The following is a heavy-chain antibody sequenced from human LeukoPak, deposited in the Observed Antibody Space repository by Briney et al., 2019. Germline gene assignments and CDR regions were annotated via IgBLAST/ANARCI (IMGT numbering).Heavy chain of an antibody. D-gene: IGHD1-26*01. V-gene: IGHV3-23*01. CDR2: ITGSGGRT. Sequence: GGSLRLSCVASGFTFNNFAMSWVRQAPGKGLEWVSAITGSGGRTYYADSVKGRFTISRDNSKNTLFLQMNSLRAEDTAVYYCAKDDGGSYYIYYYYMDVWGKGTTVTISS. CDR3: AKDDGGSYYIYYYYMDV. CDR1: GFTFNNFA. J-gene: IGHJ6*03.